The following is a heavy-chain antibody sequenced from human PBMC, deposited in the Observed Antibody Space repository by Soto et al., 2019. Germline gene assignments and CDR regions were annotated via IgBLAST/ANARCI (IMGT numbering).Heavy chain of an antibody. J-gene: IGHJ4*02. Sequence: QVQLQESGPGLVKPSGTLSLTCTVSGGSISTSNWWIWVRQPPGRGLEWIGEIYHSGSTYYNPSLKSRVTISVDKSKNQFSLKLSSVTAADTAVYYCARGGGYSYGQPFDYWGQGTLVTVSS. CDR1: GGSISTSNW. CDR2: IYHSGST. V-gene: IGHV4-4*02. CDR3: ARGGGYSYGQPFDY. D-gene: IGHD5-18*01.